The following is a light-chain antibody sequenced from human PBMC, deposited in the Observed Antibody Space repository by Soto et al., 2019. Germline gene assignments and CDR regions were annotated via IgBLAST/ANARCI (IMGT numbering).Light chain of an antibody. V-gene: IGLV2-14*01. CDR1: SSDVGGYNY. CDR3: SSYTSSSTPLF. J-gene: IGLJ1*01. CDR2: DVS. Sequence: QSVLTQPASGSGSPGQSITISCTGTSSDVGGYNYVSWYQQHPGKAPKLMIYDVSNRPSGVSNRFSGSKSGNTASLTISGLQAEDEADYYCSSYTSSSTPLFFGTGTKVTVL.